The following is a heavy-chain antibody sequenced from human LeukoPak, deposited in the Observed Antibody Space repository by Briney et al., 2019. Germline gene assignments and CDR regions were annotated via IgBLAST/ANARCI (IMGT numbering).Heavy chain of an antibody. CDR3: ARATGGNSVYFDY. CDR1: GFTVSSNY. CDR2: IYSGGST. D-gene: IGHD4-23*01. J-gene: IGHJ4*02. Sequence: GGSLRLSCAASGFTVSSNYMSWDRQAPGKGLEWVSVIYSGGSTYYADSVKGRFTISRDNSKNTLYLQMNSLRAEDTAVYYCARATGGNSVYFDYWGQGTLVTVSS. V-gene: IGHV3-53*01.